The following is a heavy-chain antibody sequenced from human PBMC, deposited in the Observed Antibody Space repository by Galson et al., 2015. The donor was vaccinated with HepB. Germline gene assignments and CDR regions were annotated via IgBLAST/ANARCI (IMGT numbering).Heavy chain of an antibody. D-gene: IGHD4-17*01. J-gene: IGHJ6*02. V-gene: IGHV4-31*03. CDR2: IYYRGRT. CDR1: GGSISSAGYY. CDR3: ARDGDYIGSFNYGMDV. Sequence: TLSLTCTVSGGSISSAGYYWNWIRQYPGKGLEWIGYIYYRGRTSYNPSLKSRVSISVDTSQNQFSLNLSSVIAADTAVYYCARDGDYIGSFNYGMDVWGRGTTVAVSS.